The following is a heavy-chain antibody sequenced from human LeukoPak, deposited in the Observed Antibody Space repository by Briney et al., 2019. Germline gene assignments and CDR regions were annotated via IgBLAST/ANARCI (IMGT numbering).Heavy chain of an antibody. Sequence: GESPKISCMGSGYTFTSYWIVWGRQMPGKGLEWMGLIYPGDSDTRYSPSFQGQVSISVDKSINTADPQWSSLNASDTGMHYCARRGYCSGGSCHSAAFDIWGQGTMVTVSS. J-gene: IGHJ3*02. CDR1: GYTFTSYW. CDR3: ARRGYCSGGSCHSAAFDI. V-gene: IGHV5-51*01. D-gene: IGHD2-15*01. CDR2: IYPGDSDT.